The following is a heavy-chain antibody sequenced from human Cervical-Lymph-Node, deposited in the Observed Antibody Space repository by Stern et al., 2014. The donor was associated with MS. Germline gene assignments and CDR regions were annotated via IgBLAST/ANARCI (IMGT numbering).Heavy chain of an antibody. CDR2: IIPIFGTA. D-gene: IGHD3-10*01. J-gene: IGHJ4*02. CDR1: GGTFSSYG. CDR3: ARGPRGSGSYNY. V-gene: IGHV1-69*01. Sequence: QVQLVESGAEVKKPGSSVKVSCKASGGTFSSYGISWVRQAPGQGLEWMGGIIPIFGTANYAQKFQGRITITSDESTSTADMELSSLRSEDTAVYYCARGPRGSGSYNYWGQGTLVTVSS.